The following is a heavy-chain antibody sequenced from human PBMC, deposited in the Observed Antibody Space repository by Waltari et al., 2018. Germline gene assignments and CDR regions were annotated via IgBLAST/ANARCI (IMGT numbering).Heavy chain of an antibody. J-gene: IGHJ6*03. V-gene: IGHV4-38-2*02. CDR2: IYHSGST. CDR3: VTSTGTVTSGFYYYYMDV. Sequence: HVQLQESGPGLVKPSETLSLTCTVSGYSISSGYYWGWIRQPPGKGLEWNWSIYHSGSTNYNPSLKSGVTLSVDTSKNLFSLKLNSVTAADTAVYYCVTSTGTVTSGFYYYYMDVWAKGTTVTVSS. D-gene: IGHD4-17*01. CDR1: GYSISSGYY.